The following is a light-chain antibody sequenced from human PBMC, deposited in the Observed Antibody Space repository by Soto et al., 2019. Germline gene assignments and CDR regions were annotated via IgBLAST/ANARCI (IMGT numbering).Light chain of an antibody. CDR2: GAS. CDR3: QQYNNWPPIT. Sequence: EIVMTQSPATLSASPGERATLSCRTSQSVSSNLAWYQQKPGQAPRLLIYGASTRATGIPARLSGSGSGTEFTLTITSLQSEEFAVYYCQQYNNWPPITFGGGTKVEIK. V-gene: IGKV3-15*01. J-gene: IGKJ4*01. CDR1: QSVSSN.